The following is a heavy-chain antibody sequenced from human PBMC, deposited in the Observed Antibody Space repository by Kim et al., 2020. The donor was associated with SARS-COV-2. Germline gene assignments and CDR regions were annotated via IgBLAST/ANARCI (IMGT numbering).Heavy chain of an antibody. CDR2: SWGST. Sequence: SWGSTSHAQKFQGRVTMTRDTSTSTVYMELSSLRSEDTAVYYCLLNLDYWGQGTLVTVSS. J-gene: IGHJ4*02. CDR3: LLNLDY. D-gene: IGHD1-26*01. V-gene: IGHV1-46*01.